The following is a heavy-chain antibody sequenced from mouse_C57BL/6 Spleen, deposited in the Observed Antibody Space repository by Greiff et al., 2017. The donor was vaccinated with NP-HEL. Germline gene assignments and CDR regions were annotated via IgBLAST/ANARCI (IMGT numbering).Heavy chain of an antibody. Sequence: QVQLQQPGAELVKPGASVKMSCKASGYTFTSYWITWVKQRPGQGLEWIGDIYPGSGSTNYNEKFKSKATLTVDTSSSTAYMQLSSLTSEDSAVYYCARSPFYYGNYVYAMDYWGQGTSVTVSS. V-gene: IGHV1-55*01. CDR3: ARSPFYYGNYVYAMDY. D-gene: IGHD2-1*01. J-gene: IGHJ4*01. CDR1: GYTFTSYW. CDR2: IYPGSGST.